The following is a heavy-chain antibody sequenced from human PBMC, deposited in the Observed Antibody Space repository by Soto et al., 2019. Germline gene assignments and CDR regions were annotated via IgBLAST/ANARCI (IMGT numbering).Heavy chain of an antibody. V-gene: IGHV1-58*01. CDR2: IVVGSGNT. J-gene: IGHJ3*02. Sequence: GASVKVSCKASGFTFTSSAVQWVRQARGQRLEWIGWIVVGSGNTNYAQKFQERVTITRDMSTSTAYMELSSLRSEDTAVYYCAAPEGRDGYTYAFDIWGQGTMVTVSS. CDR1: GFTFTSSA. CDR3: AAPEGRDGYTYAFDI. D-gene: IGHD5-12*01.